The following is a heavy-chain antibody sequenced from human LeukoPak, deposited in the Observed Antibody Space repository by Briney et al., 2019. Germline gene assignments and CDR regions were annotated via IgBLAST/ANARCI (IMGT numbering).Heavy chain of an antibody. Sequence: GGSLRLSCAASGFTFSDYYVSWIRQAPGKGLERVSYISSSGSTIYYADSVKGRFTISRDNAKNSLYLQMNSLRAEDTAVYYCATYYDFWGGYMYYFDYWGQGTLVTVSS. J-gene: IGHJ4*02. D-gene: IGHD3-3*01. CDR2: ISSSGSTI. CDR1: GFTFSDYY. V-gene: IGHV3-11*01. CDR3: ATYYDFWGGYMYYFDY.